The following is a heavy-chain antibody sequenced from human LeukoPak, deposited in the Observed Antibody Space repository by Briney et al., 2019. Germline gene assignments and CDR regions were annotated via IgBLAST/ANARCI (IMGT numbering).Heavy chain of an antibody. CDR1: GYTFTSYY. D-gene: IGHD5-18*01. CDR3: ARDFNGYSYGYSSYYYYMDV. V-gene: IGHV1-46*01. Sequence: ASVKVSCKASGYTFTSYYMHWVRQAPGQGLEWMGIINPSGGSTSYAQKFQGRVTMTRDTSTSTVYMELSSLRSEDTAVYYCARDFNGYSYGYSSYYYYMDVWGKGTTVTVSS. CDR2: INPSGGST. J-gene: IGHJ6*03.